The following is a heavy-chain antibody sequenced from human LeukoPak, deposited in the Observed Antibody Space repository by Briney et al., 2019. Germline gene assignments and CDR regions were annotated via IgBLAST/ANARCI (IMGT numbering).Heavy chain of an antibody. J-gene: IGHJ4*02. D-gene: IGHD5-24*01. CDR2: IYPGDSDT. CDR3: ARRRDGYNYVGTDY. Sequence: KAGESLQISCKGSGYSFTNYWIGWVRQLPGKGLEWMGIIYPGDSDTTYSPSFQGQVTISADKSISTAYLQWSSLKASDTAMYYCARRRDGYNYVGTDYWGQGTLVTVSS. V-gene: IGHV5-51*01. CDR1: GYSFTNYW.